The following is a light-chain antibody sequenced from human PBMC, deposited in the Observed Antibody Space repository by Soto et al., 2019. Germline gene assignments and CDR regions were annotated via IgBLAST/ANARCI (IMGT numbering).Light chain of an antibody. CDR1: SRGVGSYNL. V-gene: IGLV2-23*01. J-gene: IGLJ2*01. Sequence: QSALTQPASVSGSPGQSITISCTGTSRGVGSYNLVSWYQQHPGKAPKLIIYEAVERPSGISNRFSGFKSGNTASLTISGLQADDEAYYYCCSYTGSSSPLVLGGGTKLTVL. CDR3: CSYTGSSSPLV. CDR2: EAV.